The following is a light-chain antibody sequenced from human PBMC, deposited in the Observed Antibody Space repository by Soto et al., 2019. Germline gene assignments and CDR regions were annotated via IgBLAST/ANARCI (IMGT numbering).Light chain of an antibody. Sequence: QSVLTQPASVSGSPGQSIAISCTGTSGDIGTYNIVSWYQQHPGKAPKLMISEVNKRPSGVSDRFSGSKSGNTASLTVSGLQAEDEADYYCSSYTSSSPYVFGTGTKVTVL. CDR3: SSYTSSSPYV. V-gene: IGLV2-14*02. CDR2: EVN. CDR1: SGDIGTYNI. J-gene: IGLJ1*01.